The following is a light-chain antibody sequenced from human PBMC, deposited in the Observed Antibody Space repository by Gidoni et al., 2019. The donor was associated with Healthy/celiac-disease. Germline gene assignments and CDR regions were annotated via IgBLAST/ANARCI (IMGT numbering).Light chain of an antibody. CDR1: QSIRSY. J-gene: IGKJ1*01. Sequence: DIQMTQSPSSLSASVGDRVTITCRASQSIRSYLNWYQQKPGKAPKLLIYAASSLQSGVPSRFSGSGSGTDFTLTISSLQPEDFATYDCQQSYSPRRTFGQGTKVEIK. CDR2: AAS. CDR3: QQSYSPRRT. V-gene: IGKV1-39*01.